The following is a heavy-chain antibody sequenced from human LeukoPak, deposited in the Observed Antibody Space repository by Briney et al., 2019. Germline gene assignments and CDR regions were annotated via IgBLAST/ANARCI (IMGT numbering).Heavy chain of an antibody. CDR2: ISGSGGTT. CDR3: ARGSVGGELAY. D-gene: IGHD3-16*01. J-gene: IGHJ4*02. Sequence: PGGSLRLSCAASGFTFSNYAMSWVRQAPGKGLEWVSGISGSGGTTYYADSVKGRFTISRENAKNSLYLQMNSLRAGDTAVYYCARGSVGGELAYWGQGTLVTVSS. V-gene: IGHV3-23*01. CDR1: GFTFSNYA.